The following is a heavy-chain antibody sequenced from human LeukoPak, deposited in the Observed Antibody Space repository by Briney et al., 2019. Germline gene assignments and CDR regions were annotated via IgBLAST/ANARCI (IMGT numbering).Heavy chain of an antibody. CDR3: ARGSGTTGEVKFDP. J-gene: IGHJ5*02. V-gene: IGHV4-4*07. CDR1: GGSINSY. CDR2: ISGSGTI. D-gene: IGHD3-10*01. Sequence: SETLSLTCTVSGGSINSYWSWIRQPAGKGLEWIGRISGSGTITYNPALQSRLSISIDTSKDQFSLKLMSVTAADTAVYYCARGSGTTGEVKFDPWGQGTLVTVSS.